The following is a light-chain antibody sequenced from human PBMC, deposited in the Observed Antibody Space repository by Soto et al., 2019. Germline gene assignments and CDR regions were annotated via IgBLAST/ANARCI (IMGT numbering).Light chain of an antibody. Sequence: QSALTQAASVSGSPGQSITISCTGTSSDVGGYNYVSWYQQHPGKAPKLMIYEVSNRPSGVSNRFSGSKSGNTSSLTISGLQAEDEADYYCSSYTVSSTLVFGGGTNLTVL. J-gene: IGLJ2*01. CDR2: EVS. CDR1: SSDVGGYNY. V-gene: IGLV2-14*01. CDR3: SSYTVSSTLV.